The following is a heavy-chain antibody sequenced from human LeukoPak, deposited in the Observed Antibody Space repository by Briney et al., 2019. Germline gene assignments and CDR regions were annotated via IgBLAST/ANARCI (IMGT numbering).Heavy chain of an antibody. CDR3: AKDLTGYDYFDY. CDR1: GFTFSSYG. D-gene: IGHD5-12*01. Sequence: GGSLRLSCAASGFTFSSYGMHWVRQAPGKGLEWVAVISYDGSNKYYADSVKGRFTISRDNSKNTLYLQMNSLRAEDTAVYYCAKDLTGYDYFDYWGQGTPVTVSS. J-gene: IGHJ4*02. V-gene: IGHV3-30*18. CDR2: ISYDGSNK.